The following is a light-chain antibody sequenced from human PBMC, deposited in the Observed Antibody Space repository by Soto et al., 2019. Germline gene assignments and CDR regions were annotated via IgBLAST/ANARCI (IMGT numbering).Light chain of an antibody. J-gene: IGKJ1*01. CDR2: GVS. V-gene: IGKV3-20*01. CDR1: QSVPSTY. Sequence: EIVLTQSPGTLSLSPGERATLSCRASQSVPSTYLAWYQQRPGQAPRLLIYGVSTRATGIPDRFSGSGSGTDFSLTISRLEPEDFAVYCCKQLNRYPQTFGQGTKVDIK. CDR3: KQLNRYPQT.